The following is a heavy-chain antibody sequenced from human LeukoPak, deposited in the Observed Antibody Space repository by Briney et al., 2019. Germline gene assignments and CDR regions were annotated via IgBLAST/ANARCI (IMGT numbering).Heavy chain of an antibody. J-gene: IGHJ3*02. Sequence: GGSLRLSCAASGLSFSSYAMSWVRQAAGKGLEWVSVIYSGGSTYYADSVKGRFTISRDNSKNTLYLQMNSLRAEDTAVYYCATRPPIYSSRPDAFDIWGQGTMVTVSS. CDR1: GLSFSSYA. V-gene: IGHV3-66*01. CDR2: IYSGGST. D-gene: IGHD6-13*01. CDR3: ATRPPIYSSRPDAFDI.